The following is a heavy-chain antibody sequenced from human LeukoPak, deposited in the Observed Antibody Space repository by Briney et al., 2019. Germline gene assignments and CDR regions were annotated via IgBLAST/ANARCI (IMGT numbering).Heavy chain of an antibody. Sequence: GESLKISCKTSAYNFSNYWIGWVRQMPGKGLEWMGIFSPGDSNHRYSPSFEGQVTISADKSISTAYLQWSSLKASDTAMYYCARMDSSGAPFDPWGQGTLVTVSS. CDR1: AYNFSNYW. D-gene: IGHD3-22*01. J-gene: IGHJ5*02. CDR2: FSPGDSNH. V-gene: IGHV5-51*01. CDR3: ARMDSSGAPFDP.